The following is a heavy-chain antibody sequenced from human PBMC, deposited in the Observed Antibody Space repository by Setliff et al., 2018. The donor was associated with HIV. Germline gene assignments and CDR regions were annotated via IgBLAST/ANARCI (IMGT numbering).Heavy chain of an antibody. Sequence: GESLKISCKGSGYSFTNYWIGWVRQMPGKGLEWMGIIYPGDSDTRYSPSFQGQVTISADKSISPAYLQWSSLKASDTAMYYCARLSVVTATRIYYFDYWGQGTLVTVSS. V-gene: IGHV5-51*01. CDR2: IYPGDSDT. CDR3: ARLSVVTATRIYYFDY. D-gene: IGHD2-21*02. CDR1: GYSFTNYW. J-gene: IGHJ4*02.